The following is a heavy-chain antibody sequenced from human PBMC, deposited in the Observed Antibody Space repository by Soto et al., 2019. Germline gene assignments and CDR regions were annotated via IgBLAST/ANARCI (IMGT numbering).Heavy chain of an antibody. CDR3: ASPTVVTGPYYYYGMDV. V-gene: IGHV1-69*13. CDR1: GGTFSSYA. D-gene: IGHD2-15*01. J-gene: IGHJ6*02. Sequence: SVKVSCKASGGTFSSYAISWVRQAPGQGLEWKGGIIPIFGTANYAQKFQGRVTITADESTSTAYMELSSLRSEDTAVYYCASPTVVTGPYYYYGMDVWGQGTTVTVSS. CDR2: IIPIFGTA.